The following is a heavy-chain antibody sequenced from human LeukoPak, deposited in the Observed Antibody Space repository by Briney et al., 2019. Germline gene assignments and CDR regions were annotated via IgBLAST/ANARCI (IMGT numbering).Heavy chain of an antibody. J-gene: IGHJ4*02. CDR1: GFTVSSNS. Sequence: GGSLRLSCTVSGFTVSSNSMSWVRQAPGKGLEWVSFIRFDGRIEYYAKSVKGRFTISRVNSMNTLFLQMNSLGPEDTALYYCAKVYSGGRSLDQWGQGILVTVSS. D-gene: IGHD6-19*01. CDR2: IRFDGRIE. CDR3: AKVYSGGRSLDQ. V-gene: IGHV3-30*02.